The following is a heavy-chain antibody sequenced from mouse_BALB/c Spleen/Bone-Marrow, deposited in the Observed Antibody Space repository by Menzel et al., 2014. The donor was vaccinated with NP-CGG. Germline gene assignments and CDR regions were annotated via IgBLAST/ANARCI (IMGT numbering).Heavy chain of an antibody. CDR1: GYTFTSYW. V-gene: IGHV1-69*02. D-gene: IGHD2-1*01. CDR3: TRRDGNYVYWYFDV. Sequence: QVQLKESGAELVRPGASVKLSCKASGYTFTSYWINWVKQRPGQGLEWIGNIYPSDSYTNYNQKFKDKATLTVDKSSSTAYMQLSSPTSEDSAVYYCTRRDGNYVYWYFDVWGAGTTVTVSS. J-gene: IGHJ1*01. CDR2: IYPSDSYT.